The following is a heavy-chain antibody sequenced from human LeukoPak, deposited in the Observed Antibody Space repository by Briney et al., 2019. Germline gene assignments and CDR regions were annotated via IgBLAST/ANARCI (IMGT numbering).Heavy chain of an antibody. D-gene: IGHD3-22*01. CDR1: GFTFTSSA. V-gene: IGHV1-58*01. CDR2: IVVGSGNT. Sequence: ASVKVSCKASGFTFTSSAVQWVRQARGQRLEWIGWIVVGSGNTNYAQKFQERVTITRDMSTSTAYMELSSLRSEGTAVYYCAGLTDYYDSSGYWAPPLPTHFDYWGQGTLVTVSS. CDR3: AGLTDYYDSSGYWAPPLPTHFDY. J-gene: IGHJ4*02.